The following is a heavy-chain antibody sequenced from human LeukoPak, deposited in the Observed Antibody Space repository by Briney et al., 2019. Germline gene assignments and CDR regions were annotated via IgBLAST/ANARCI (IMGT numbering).Heavy chain of an antibody. J-gene: IGHJ6*02. Sequence: PGGSLRLSCAASGFTFSSYWMSWVRQAPRKGLEWVANIKQDGSEKYYVDSVKGRFTISRDNAKNSLYLQMNSPRAEDTAVYYCARDLKNFGTYYDFWSGYYTNGMDVWGQGTTVTVSS. V-gene: IGHV3-7*01. CDR2: IKQDGSEK. CDR1: GFTFSSYW. D-gene: IGHD3-3*01. CDR3: ARDLKNFGTYYDFWSGYYTNGMDV.